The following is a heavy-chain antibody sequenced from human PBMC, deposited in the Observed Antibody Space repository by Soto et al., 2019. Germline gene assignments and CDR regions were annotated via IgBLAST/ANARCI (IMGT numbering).Heavy chain of an antibody. CDR3: ARHGEYSGYDLGYYYYMDV. J-gene: IGHJ6*03. CDR1: GGSISSSSYY. D-gene: IGHD5-12*01. CDR2: IYYSGST. V-gene: IGHV4-39*01. Sequence: PSETLSLTCTVSGGSISSSSYYWGWIRQPPGKGLEWIGSIYYSGSTYYNPSLKSRVTVSVDTSKNQFSLKLSSVTAADTAVYYCARHGEYSGYDLGYYYYMDVWGKGTTVTVSS.